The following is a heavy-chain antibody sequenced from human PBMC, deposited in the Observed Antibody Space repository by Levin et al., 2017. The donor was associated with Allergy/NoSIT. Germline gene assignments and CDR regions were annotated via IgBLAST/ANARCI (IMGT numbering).Heavy chain of an antibody. CDR2: ISSSSSYI. D-gene: IGHD3-10*01. CDR3: ARDSWWFGELLYNKDYYYYMDV. J-gene: IGHJ6*03. V-gene: IGHV3-21*01. Sequence: MSGGSLRLSCAASGFTFSSYSMNWVRQAPGKGLEWVSSISSSSSYIYYADSVKGRFTISRDNAKNSLYLQMNSLRAEDTAVYYCARDSWWFGELLYNKDYYYYMDVWGKGTTVTVSS. CDR1: GFTFSSYS.